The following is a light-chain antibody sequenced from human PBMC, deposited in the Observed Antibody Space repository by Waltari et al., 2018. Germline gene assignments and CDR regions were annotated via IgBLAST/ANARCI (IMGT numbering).Light chain of an antibody. CDR1: DNVNSY. J-gene: IGKJ4*01. CDR3: QHGYGTPLT. V-gene: IGKV1-39*01. Sequence: DIQLTQSPSSLSASVGDRVTITCRASDNVNSYLNWYQQKPGKAPKLLIYKASTLQNGVPSRFSGSGSGTDYTFTISSLQSEDVATYYFQHGYGTPLTFGGGTKVEVE. CDR2: KAS.